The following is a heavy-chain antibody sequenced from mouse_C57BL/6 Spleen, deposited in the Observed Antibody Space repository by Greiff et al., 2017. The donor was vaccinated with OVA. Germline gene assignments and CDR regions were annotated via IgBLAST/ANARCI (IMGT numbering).Heavy chain of an antibody. CDR3: ARNSYWYFDV. J-gene: IGHJ1*03. V-gene: IGHV5-17*01. Sequence: EVQGVESGGGLVKPGGSLKLSCAASGFTFSDYGMHWVRQAPAKGLEWVAYISSGSSTIYYADTVKGRFTISRDNAKNTLFLQMTSLRSEDTAMYYCARNSYWYFDVWGTGTTVTVSS. CDR2: ISSGSSTI. CDR1: GFTFSDYG.